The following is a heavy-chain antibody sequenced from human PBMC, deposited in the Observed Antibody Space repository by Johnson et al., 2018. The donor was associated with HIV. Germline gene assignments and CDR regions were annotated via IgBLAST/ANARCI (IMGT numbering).Heavy chain of an antibody. CDR3: ARGFLYSSSSL. CDR1: GFTFSSHA. Sequence: VQLVESGGGLVQPGGSLRLSCAASGFTFSSHAMHWVRQAPGKGLEYVSAISSNGGSTYYANSVKGRFTISRDNSKNTLYLQMGSLRAEDMAVYYCARGFLYSSSSLWGQGTMVTVSS. D-gene: IGHD6-13*01. V-gene: IGHV3-64*01. J-gene: IGHJ3*01. CDR2: ISSNGGST.